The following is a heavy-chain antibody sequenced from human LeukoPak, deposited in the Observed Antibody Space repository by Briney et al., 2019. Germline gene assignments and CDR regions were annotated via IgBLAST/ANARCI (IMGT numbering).Heavy chain of an antibody. D-gene: IGHD6-13*01. CDR1: GFTFSSYG. Sequence: GGSLRLSCAASGFTFSSYGSSWVRQAPGKGLEWVSAISDNGGTTFYADSVKGRFTITRDNSKNTLYVQMNSLRGEDTAVYYCAKDYVPKQLVVGLSWGQGTLVTVSS. V-gene: IGHV3-23*01. J-gene: IGHJ5*02. CDR3: AKDYVPKQLVVGLS. CDR2: ISDNGGTT.